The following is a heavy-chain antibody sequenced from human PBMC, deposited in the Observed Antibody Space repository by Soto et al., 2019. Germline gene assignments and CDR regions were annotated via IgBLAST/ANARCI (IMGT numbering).Heavy chain of an antibody. D-gene: IGHD3-3*01. CDR2: IYYAGDT. CDR3: ARVRITIVGVAMKYHFGLDV. CDR1: GDSVSSSDYY. Sequence: QVQLQESGPGLVKPSQTLSLKCTVSGDSVSSSDYYWTWIRQPPGKGLEWIGNIYYAGDTYYTPSLKSRVSISLDTSNNQFSLKLNSVTAADTAVYYWARVRITIVGVAMKYHFGLDVWGQGTTVTVSS. V-gene: IGHV4-30-4*01. J-gene: IGHJ6*02.